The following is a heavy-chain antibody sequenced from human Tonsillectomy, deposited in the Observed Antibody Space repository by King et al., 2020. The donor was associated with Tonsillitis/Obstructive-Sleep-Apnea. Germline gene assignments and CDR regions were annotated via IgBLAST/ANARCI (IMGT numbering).Heavy chain of an antibody. V-gene: IGHV3-73*01. CDR2: IRSKANSYAT. D-gene: IGHD6-6*01. CDR3: TSDEGDY. J-gene: IGHJ4*02. Sequence: VQLVESGGGLVQPGGSLKLSCAASGFTFSGSAMNWVRQASGKGLEWVGRIRSKANSYATAYAASLKGRFTISRDDSKNTAYLQMNSRKTEDTAVYYCTSDEGDYWGQGTLVTVSS. CDR1: GFTFSGSA.